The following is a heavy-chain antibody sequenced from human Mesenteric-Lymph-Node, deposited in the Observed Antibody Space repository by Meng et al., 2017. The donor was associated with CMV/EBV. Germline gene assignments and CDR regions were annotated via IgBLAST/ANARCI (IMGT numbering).Heavy chain of an antibody. V-gene: IGHV3-30*04. CDR3: ARAGYPRSLYGEGFDF. CDR1: GCTFSTFA. Sequence: SGCTFSTFACHWFRQAPGKGLAGVVVMSYDGSKQLYADSVKGRFTISKDNSKNTVDLQMNSLRAEDTAVYYCARAGYPRSLYGEGFDFWGRGTLVTVSS. D-gene: IGHD3-10*02. CDR2: MSYDGSKQ. J-gene: IGHJ4*02.